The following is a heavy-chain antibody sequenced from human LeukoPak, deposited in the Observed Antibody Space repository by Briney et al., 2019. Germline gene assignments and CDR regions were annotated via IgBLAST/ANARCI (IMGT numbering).Heavy chain of an antibody. V-gene: IGHV3-33*03. Sequence: PGGSLRLSCAVSGFTFSSYGMHWVRQAPGKGLEWVAAIRIDGDNKSYGEAVKGRFTISRNHAENKLFLQLTNLRVEDTAVYFCARSVYGSGSYMDFWGQGTTVTVSS. CDR1: GFTFSSYG. CDR2: IRIDGDNK. D-gene: IGHD3-10*01. J-gene: IGHJ6*03. CDR3: ARSVYGSGSYMDF.